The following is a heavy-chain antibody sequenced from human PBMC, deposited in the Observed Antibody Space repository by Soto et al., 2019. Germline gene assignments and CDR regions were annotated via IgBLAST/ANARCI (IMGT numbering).Heavy chain of an antibody. J-gene: IGHJ5*02. CDR2: IYYSGST. Sequence: PSETLSLTCTVSGGSISSYYWSWIRQPPGKGLEWIGYIYYSGSTNYNPSLKSRVTISVDTSKNQFSLKLSSVTAADTAVYYCARHVDSSGGSCSQGEVVWFDPRGQRTLVPVSS. V-gene: IGHV4-59*08. D-gene: IGHD2-15*01. CDR3: ARHVDSSGGSCSQGEVVWFDP. CDR1: GGSISSYY.